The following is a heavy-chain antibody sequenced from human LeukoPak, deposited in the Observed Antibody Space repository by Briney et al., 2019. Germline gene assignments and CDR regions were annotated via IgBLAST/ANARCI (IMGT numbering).Heavy chain of an antibody. CDR3: ARVSTVVTLHYYYYMDV. CDR1: GYSISSVYY. J-gene: IGHJ6*03. CDR2: IYYSGST. V-gene: IGHV4-61*01. Sequence: SETLSLTCTVSGYSISSVYYWGWIRQPPGKGLEWIGYIYYSGSTNYNPSLKSRVTISVDTSKNQFSLKLSSVTAADTAVYYCARVSTVVTLHYYYYMDVWGKGTTVTVSS. D-gene: IGHD4-23*01.